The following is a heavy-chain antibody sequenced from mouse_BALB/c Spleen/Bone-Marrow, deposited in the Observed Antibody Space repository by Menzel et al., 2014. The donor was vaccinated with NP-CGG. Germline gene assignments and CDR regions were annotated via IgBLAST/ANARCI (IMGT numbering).Heavy chain of an antibody. CDR1: GYTFTNYY. Sequence: QVQLQQSGAELVKPGTSVKLSCKASGYTFTNYYIYWVKQTPGQGLEWIGEINPTNGGTNFNEKFRTKATLTVDKSSSSAYKQLSSQTSEDYAVYSCTYLGRINCWGQGTLVTVSA. D-gene: IGHD4-1*01. J-gene: IGHJ3*01. V-gene: IGHV1S81*02. CDR2: INPTNGGT. CDR3: TYLGRINC.